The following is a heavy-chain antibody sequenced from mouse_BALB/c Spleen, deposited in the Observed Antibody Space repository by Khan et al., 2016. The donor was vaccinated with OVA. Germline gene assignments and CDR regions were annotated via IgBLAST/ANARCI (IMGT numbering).Heavy chain of an antibody. J-gene: IGHJ3*01. CDR2: IYPGSGRT. CDR3: ARSYDGAWFAY. Sequence: QVQLKESGPELVKPGASVKMSCKASGYTFTDYVISWVQQRPGQGLEWIGEIYPGSGRTYYHERFKGKSTLTADKSSNTTYLQLSSLTSEASAVYFWARSYDGAWFAYGGQGTPVTVSA. V-gene: IGHV1-77*01. CDR1: GYTFTDYV. D-gene: IGHD1-1*01.